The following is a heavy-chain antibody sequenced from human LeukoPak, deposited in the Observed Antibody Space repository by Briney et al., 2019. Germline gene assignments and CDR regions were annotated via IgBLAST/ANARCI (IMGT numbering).Heavy chain of an antibody. V-gene: IGHV3-7*01. CDR3: AREGDGGSYHFDY. CDR2: IKQDGSEK. CDR1: GFTFSSYW. D-gene: IGHD1-26*01. Sequence: PGGSLRLSCAASGFTFSSYWMSWVRQAPGKGLEWVANIKQDGSEKYYVDSVKGRFTISRDNAKNSLYLQMNSPRAEDTAVYYCAREGDGGSYHFDYWGQGTLVTVSS. J-gene: IGHJ4*02.